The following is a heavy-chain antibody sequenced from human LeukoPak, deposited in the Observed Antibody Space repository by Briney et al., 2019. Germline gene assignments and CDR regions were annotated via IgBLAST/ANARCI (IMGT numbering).Heavy chain of an antibody. CDR1: GYSFTSNY. Sequence: ASVKVSCKASGYSFTSNYIHWVRQAPGQGLEWMGMIYPRDGSTSYAQKFQGRVTVTRDASTSTVHMELSGLRSEDTAVYYCARDQEAFDYWGQGTLVTVSS. V-gene: IGHV1-46*01. CDR3: ARDQEAFDY. J-gene: IGHJ4*02. CDR2: IYPRDGST.